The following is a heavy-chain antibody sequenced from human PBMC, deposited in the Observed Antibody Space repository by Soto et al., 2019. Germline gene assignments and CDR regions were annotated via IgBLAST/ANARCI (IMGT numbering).Heavy chain of an antibody. V-gene: IGHV4-59*12. CDR1: GGSISSYS. Sequence: SETLSLTCTVSGGSISSYSWSWIRQPPGKGLEWIGEIYHSGSTNYNPSLKSRVTISVDKSKNQFSLKLSSVTAADTAVFYCASRFSSGWRYFDYWGQGTLVTVSS. CDR3: ASRFSSGWRYFDY. J-gene: IGHJ4*02. D-gene: IGHD6-19*01. CDR2: IYHSGST.